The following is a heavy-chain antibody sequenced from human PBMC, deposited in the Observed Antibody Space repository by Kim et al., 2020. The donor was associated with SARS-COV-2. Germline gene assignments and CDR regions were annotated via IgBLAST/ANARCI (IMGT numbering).Heavy chain of an antibody. J-gene: IGHJ1*01. Sequence: SVKVSCKASGGTFSSYAISWVRQAPGQGLEWMGGIIPIFGTANYAQKFQGRVTITADESTSTAYMELSSLRSEDTAVYYCARGADCGGDGSCFQHWGQGTLVTVSS. V-gene: IGHV1-69*13. CDR2: IIPIFGTA. CDR1: GGTFSSYA. D-gene: IGHD2-21*01. CDR3: ARGADCGGDGSCFQH.